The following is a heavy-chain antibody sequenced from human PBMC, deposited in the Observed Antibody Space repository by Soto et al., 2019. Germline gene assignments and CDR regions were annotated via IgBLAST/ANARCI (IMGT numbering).Heavy chain of an antibody. CDR1: GFTFGRHG. CDR3: ARDDDYGDNGLDY. CDR2: MGRDGRRA. Sequence: QVQLVESGGGVVQPGGSLRLSCAASGFTFGRHGMHWVRQAPGRGWGGGAVMGRDGRRASYADSVKGRFTISRDNGQNTLYLQMNSLRAEATAVYYCARDDDYGDNGLDYWGQGTLVTVSS. J-gene: IGHJ4*02. D-gene: IGHD4-17*01. V-gene: IGHV3-33*01.